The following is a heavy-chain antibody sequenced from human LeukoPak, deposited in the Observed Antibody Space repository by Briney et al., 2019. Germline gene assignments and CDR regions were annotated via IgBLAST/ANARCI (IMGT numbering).Heavy chain of an antibody. V-gene: IGHV4-59*01. CDR1: GGSISSYY. CDR3: ARDDPGDYGSYDY. D-gene: IGHD4-17*01. Sequence: SETLSLTCIVSGGSISSYYWSWIRQPPGKGLEWIGYIYYSGSTNYNPSLKSRVTISVDTSKNQFSLKLSSVTAADTAVYYCARDDPGDYGSYDYWGQGTLVTVSS. CDR2: IYYSGST. J-gene: IGHJ4*02.